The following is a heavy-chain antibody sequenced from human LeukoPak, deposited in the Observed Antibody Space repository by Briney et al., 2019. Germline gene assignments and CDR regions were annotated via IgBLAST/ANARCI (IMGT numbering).Heavy chain of an antibody. CDR1: GYTFTSYD. Sequence: ASVKVSCKASGYTFTSYDINWVRQATGQGLEWMGWMNPNSGNTGYAQKFQGRVTITRNTSISTAYMELSSLRSEDTAVYYCARVFRFLDYRLLGGYYYYYMDVWGKGTTVTVSS. CDR3: ARVFRFLDYRLLGGYYYYYMDV. CDR2: MNPNSGNT. D-gene: IGHD3/OR15-3a*01. V-gene: IGHV1-8*03. J-gene: IGHJ6*03.